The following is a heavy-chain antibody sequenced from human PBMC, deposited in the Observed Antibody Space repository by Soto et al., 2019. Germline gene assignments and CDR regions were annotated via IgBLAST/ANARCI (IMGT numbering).Heavy chain of an antibody. CDR3: ARAPGISSTSWFDP. D-gene: IGHD2-2*01. Sequence: GASVKVSCKASGYTFTGYYMHWVRQAPGQGLEWMGWINPNSGSTNYAQKFQGWVTMTRDTSISTAYMELSRLRSDDTAVYYCARAPGISSTSWFDPWGQGTLVTVSS. V-gene: IGHV1-2*04. CDR2: INPNSGST. CDR1: GYTFTGYY. J-gene: IGHJ5*02.